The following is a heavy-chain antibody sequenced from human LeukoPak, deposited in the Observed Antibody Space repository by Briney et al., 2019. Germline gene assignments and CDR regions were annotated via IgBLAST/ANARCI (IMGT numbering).Heavy chain of an antibody. CDR3: AKGGPGYCSSTSCPSIDY. V-gene: IGHV1-69*05. D-gene: IGHD2-2*01. CDR2: IIPIFGTA. CDR1: GGTFSSYA. J-gene: IGHJ4*02. Sequence: SVKVSCKASGGTFSSYAISWVRQAPGQGLVWMGGIIPIFGTANYAQKFQGRVTITTDESTSTAYMELSSLRSEDTAVYYCAKGGPGYCSSTSCPSIDYWGQGTLVTVSS.